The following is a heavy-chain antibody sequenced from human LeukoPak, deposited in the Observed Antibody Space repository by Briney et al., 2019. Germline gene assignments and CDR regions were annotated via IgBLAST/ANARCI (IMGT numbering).Heavy chain of an antibody. CDR1: GFTFSSYS. CDR2: ISGSGGST. D-gene: IGHD6-13*01. CDR3: AKDSSSSRSDAFDI. J-gene: IGHJ3*02. Sequence: AGGSLRLSCAASGFTFSSYSMNWVRQAPGKGLEWVSAISGSGGSTYYADSVKGRFIISRDNSKNTLYLQMNSLRAEDTAVYYCAKDSSSSRSDAFDIWGQGTMVTVSS. V-gene: IGHV3-23*01.